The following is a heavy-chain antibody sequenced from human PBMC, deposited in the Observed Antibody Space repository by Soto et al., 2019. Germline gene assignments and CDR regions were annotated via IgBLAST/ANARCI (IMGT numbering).Heavy chain of an antibody. CDR2: IWYDGSNK. D-gene: IGHD6-13*01. V-gene: IGHV3-33*01. J-gene: IGHJ4*02. Sequence: QVQLVESGGGVVQPGRSLRLSCAASGFTFSNYGMHWVRQAPGKGLEWVAVIWYDGSNKYYADSVKGRFTISRDNSKNTRYLQMNSMRAEDTGVYYRESAAAGNSPLDYWGKGTLVTVSS. CDR1: GFTFSNYG. CDR3: ESAAAGNSPLDY.